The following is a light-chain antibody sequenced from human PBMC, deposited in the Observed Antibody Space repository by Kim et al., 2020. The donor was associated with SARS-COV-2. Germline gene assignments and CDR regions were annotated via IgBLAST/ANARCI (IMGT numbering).Light chain of an antibody. CDR1: QGISSY. CDR3: QQNYSYPPIT. Sequence: AIRITQSPSSLSASTGDRVTITCRASQGISSYLAWYQQKPGKAPKLLIYAASTLQSGVPSRFSGSGSGTDFTLTISCLQSEDFATYDCQQNYSYPPITFGQGTRLEIK. J-gene: IGKJ5*01. CDR2: AAS. V-gene: IGKV1-8*01.